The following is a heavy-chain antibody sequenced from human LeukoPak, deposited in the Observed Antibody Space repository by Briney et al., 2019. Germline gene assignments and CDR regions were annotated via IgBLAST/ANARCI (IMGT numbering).Heavy chain of an antibody. V-gene: IGHV3-21*01. CDR1: GFTFSSYS. CDR2: ISSSSSYI. Sequence: GGSLSLSCAASGFTFSSYSRNWVRQAPGKGLEWVSSISSSSSYIYYADSVKGRFTISRDNAKNSLYLQMNSLRAEDTAVYYCARSGGCSSTSCSPNFDYWGQGTLVTVSS. CDR3: ARSGGCSSTSCSPNFDY. J-gene: IGHJ4*02. D-gene: IGHD2-2*01.